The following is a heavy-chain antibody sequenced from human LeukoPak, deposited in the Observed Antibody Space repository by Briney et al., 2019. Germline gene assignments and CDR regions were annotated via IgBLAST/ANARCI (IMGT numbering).Heavy chain of an antibody. CDR3: AKGGYSSGWYVSYFDY. CDR2: ISGSGGST. J-gene: IGHJ4*02. D-gene: IGHD6-19*01. Sequence: GGSLRLSCAASGFTFSSYAMSWVRQAPGKGLEWVSAISGSGGSTYYADSVEGRFTISRDNSKNTLYLQMNSLRAEDTAVYYCAKGGYSSGWYVSYFDYWGQGTLVTVSS. CDR1: GFTFSSYA. V-gene: IGHV3-23*01.